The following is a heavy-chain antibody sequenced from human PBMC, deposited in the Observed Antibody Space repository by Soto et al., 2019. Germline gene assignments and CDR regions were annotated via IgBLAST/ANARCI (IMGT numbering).Heavy chain of an antibody. Sequence: PGGSLRLSCAASGFTLSSYWMHWVRQAPGKGLVWVSRINSDGSSTSYADSVKGRFTISRDSAKNTLYLQMNSLRADDTAVYCCAVGYCRGDSCLDWGQGTLGTVSS. V-gene: IGHV3-74*01. CDR3: AVGYCRGDSCLD. CDR2: INSDGSST. J-gene: IGHJ4*02. D-gene: IGHD2-15*01. CDR1: GFTLSSYW.